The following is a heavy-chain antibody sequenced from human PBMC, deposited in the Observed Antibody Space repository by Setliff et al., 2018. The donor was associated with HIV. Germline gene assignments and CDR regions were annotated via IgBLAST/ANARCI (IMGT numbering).Heavy chain of an antibody. CDR3: ARGGTSSNWFGP. V-gene: IGHV4-59*01. CDR1: GASISSNT. Sequence: KTSETLSLTCIVSGASISSNTWSWIRQAPGKGLQWIGFIYNSVTTNYNPSLKSRVTISLDTSKNQFSLKLTSVTAADTAVYYCARGGTSSNWFGPWGRGTLVTVSS. D-gene: IGHD2-2*01. J-gene: IGHJ5*02. CDR2: IYNSVTT.